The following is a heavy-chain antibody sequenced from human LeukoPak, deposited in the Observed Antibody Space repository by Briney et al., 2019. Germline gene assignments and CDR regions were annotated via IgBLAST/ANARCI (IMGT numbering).Heavy chain of an antibody. V-gene: IGHV3-33*01. CDR2: RWYDGSNK. Sequence: PGGSLRLSCAASGFTFSSDGMHWVCQAPGNGLGWVAVRWYDGSNKYYADSVRGRFTISRDNSKTTLYLQMHSLRAQDTAVYFCARARGGRTYSETGGYPVFANWGQGTLVTVSS. CDR3: ARARGGRTYSETGGYPVFAN. CDR1: GFTFSSDG. J-gene: IGHJ4*02. D-gene: IGHD2-8*02.